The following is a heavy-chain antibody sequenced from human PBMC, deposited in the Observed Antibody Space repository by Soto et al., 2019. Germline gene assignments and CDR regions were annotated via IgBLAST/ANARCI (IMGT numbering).Heavy chain of an antibody. CDR2: ISDDGSNK. D-gene: IGHD3-22*01. CDR3: ATANHYYERSDNPDY. CDR1: GFTFSSYA. J-gene: IGHJ4*02. V-gene: IGHV3-30-3*01. Sequence: QVQLVESGGGVVQPGRSLRLSCAASGFTFSSYAMHWVRQAPGKGLEWVAVISDDGSNKYYADSVKGRFTISRDNSNNTRELHMNSLRAEDTAVYYCATANHYYERSDNPDYWGQGTLVTVSS.